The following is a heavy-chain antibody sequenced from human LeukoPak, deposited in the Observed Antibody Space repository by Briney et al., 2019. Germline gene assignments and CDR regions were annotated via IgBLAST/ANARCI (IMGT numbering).Heavy chain of an antibody. J-gene: IGHJ4*02. CDR1: GYTFTGYG. CDR2: ISAYNGNT. CDR3: ARVTGYMIEDYFDF. D-gene: IGHD3-22*01. Sequence: GASVKVSCKASGYTFTGYGISWVRQAPGQGLEWMGWISAYNGNTNYAQKLQGRVTMTTDTSTSTAYMELRSLRSDDTAVYYCARVTGYMIEDYFDFWGQGTQVTVSS. V-gene: IGHV1-18*01.